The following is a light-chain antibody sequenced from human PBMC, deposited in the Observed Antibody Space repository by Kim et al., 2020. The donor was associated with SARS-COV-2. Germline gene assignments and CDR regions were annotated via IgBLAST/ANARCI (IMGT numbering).Light chain of an antibody. CDR3: QETVTTPPYI. CDR1: QTISGY. Sequence: DIQMTQSPSSLSASVGDRVIITCRASQTISGYVNWYQQKPGKAPKLLIYGVSTLQSGVPSRFSGSGSGTDFALTINTVQAEDFATYYCQETVTTPPYIFGQGTKLEI. J-gene: IGKJ2*01. CDR2: GVS. V-gene: IGKV1-39*01.